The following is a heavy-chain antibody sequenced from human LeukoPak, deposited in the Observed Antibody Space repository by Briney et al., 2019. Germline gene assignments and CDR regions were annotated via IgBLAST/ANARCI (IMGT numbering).Heavy chain of an antibody. CDR3: ARDRGRYFDWLITTYYYYYYGMDV. D-gene: IGHD3-9*01. CDR2: ISAYNGNT. CDR1: GGTFTNYA. J-gene: IGHJ6*02. Sequence: GASVKVSCKASGGTFTNYAINWVRQAPGQGLEWMGWISAYNGNTNYAQKLQGRVTMTTDTSTSTAYMELRSLRSDDTAVYYCARDRGRYFDWLITTYYYYYYGMDVWGQGTTVTVSS. V-gene: IGHV1-18*01.